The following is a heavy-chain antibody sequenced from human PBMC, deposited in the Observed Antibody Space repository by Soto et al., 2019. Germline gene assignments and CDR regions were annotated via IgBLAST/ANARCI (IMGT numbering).Heavy chain of an antibody. CDR2: IIPIFGTA. V-gene: IGHV1-69*13. CDR3: ARSPTYYYDSSGYSKVLWAAFDI. CDR1: GGTFSSYA. J-gene: IGHJ3*02. Sequence: ASVKVSCKASGGTFSSYAISWVRRAPGQGLEWMGGIIPIFGTANYAQKFQGKVTITADESTSTAYMELSSLRSEDPAVYYCARSPTYYYDSSGYSKVLWAAFDIWGQGTMVTVSS. D-gene: IGHD3-22*01.